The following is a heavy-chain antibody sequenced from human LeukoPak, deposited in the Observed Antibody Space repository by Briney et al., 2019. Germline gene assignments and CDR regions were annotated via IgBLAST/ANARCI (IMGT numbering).Heavy chain of an antibody. D-gene: IGHD3-3*01. CDR1: RFTFSTYW. Sequence: GGSLRLSCAASRFTFSTYWMHWVRQAPGKGLVWVSRINSDGSSTGYADSVKGRFTISRDNAKNTLYLQMNSLRPEDTALYYCGRDFEWSFDTWDQGTLVTVSS. V-gene: IGHV3-74*01. CDR2: INSDGSST. J-gene: IGHJ4*02. CDR3: GRDFEWSFDT.